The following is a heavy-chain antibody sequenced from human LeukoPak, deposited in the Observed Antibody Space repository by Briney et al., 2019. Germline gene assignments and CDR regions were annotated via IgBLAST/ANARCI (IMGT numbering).Heavy chain of an antibody. CDR2: IRYDGSNK. D-gene: IGHD1-26*01. Sequence: GGSLRLSCAASGFTFSSYGMHWVRQAPGKGLEWVAFIRYDGSNKYYADSVKGRFTISRDNSKNTLYLQMNSLRAEDTAVYYCAKDNDRGSYGGSYFDYWGQGTLVTVSS. CDR1: GFTFSSYG. V-gene: IGHV3-30*02. J-gene: IGHJ4*02. CDR3: AKDNDRGSYGGSYFDY.